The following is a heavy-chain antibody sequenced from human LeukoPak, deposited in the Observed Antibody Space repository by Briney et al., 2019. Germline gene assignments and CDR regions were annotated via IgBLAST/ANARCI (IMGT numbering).Heavy chain of an antibody. Sequence: ASVKVSCKASGYTFTGYYMHWVRQAPGQGLEWMGWINPNSGGTNYAQKFQGRVTMTRDTSISTAYMELSRLRSDDTAVYYCARELPYSSSWYRRSKWFDPWGQGTLVTVSS. CDR1: GYTFTGYY. CDR3: ARELPYSSSWYRRSKWFDP. J-gene: IGHJ5*02. V-gene: IGHV1-2*02. D-gene: IGHD6-13*01. CDR2: INPNSGGT.